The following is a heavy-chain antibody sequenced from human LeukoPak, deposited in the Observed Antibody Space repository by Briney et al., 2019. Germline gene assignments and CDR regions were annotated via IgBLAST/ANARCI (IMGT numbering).Heavy chain of an antibody. CDR1: GFTFSSYG. Sequence: GRSLRLSCAASGFTFSSYGMHWVRQAPGKGLEWVAVISYDGSNKYYADSVRGRFTISRDNSKNTLYLQMNSLRAEDTAVYYCAKDSGSYPDLDYWGQGTLVTISS. J-gene: IGHJ4*02. D-gene: IGHD1-26*01. V-gene: IGHV3-30*18. CDR3: AKDSGSYPDLDY. CDR2: ISYDGSNK.